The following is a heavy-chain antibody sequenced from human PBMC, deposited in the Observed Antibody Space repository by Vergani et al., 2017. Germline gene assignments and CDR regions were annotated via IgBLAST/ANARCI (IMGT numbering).Heavy chain of an antibody. V-gene: IGHV5-51*01. CDR1: GYSFTSYW. CDR3: ARHSPTPYYYDSSGYSNAFDI. D-gene: IGHD3-22*01. J-gene: IGHJ3*02. CDR2: IYPGDSDT. Sequence: EVQLVQSGAEVKKPGESLKISCKGSGYSFTSYWIGWVRQMPGKGLEWMGIIYPGDSDTRYSPSFQGQVTISADKSISTAYLQWSSLKAPDTAMYYCARHSPTPYYYDSSGYSNAFDIGGEGTMVTVSS.